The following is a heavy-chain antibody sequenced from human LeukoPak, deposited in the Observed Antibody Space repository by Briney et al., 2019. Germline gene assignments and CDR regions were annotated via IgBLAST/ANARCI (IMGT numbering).Heavy chain of an antibody. CDR2: IIPIFGTA. D-gene: IGHD3-10*01. J-gene: IGHJ6*04. Sequence: SVKVSCKASGGTFSSYAISWVRQAPGQGLEWMGGIIPIFGTANYAQKLQGRVTITADESTSTAYMELSSLRSEDTAVYYCASPITMVRGPTPLYYGMDVWGKGTTVTVSS. V-gene: IGHV1-69*01. CDR3: ASPITMVRGPTPLYYGMDV. CDR1: GGTFSSYA.